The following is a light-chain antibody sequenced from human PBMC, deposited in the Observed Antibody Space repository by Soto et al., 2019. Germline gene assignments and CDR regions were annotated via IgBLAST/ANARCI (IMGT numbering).Light chain of an antibody. CDR3: QQYDSSPLT. CDR1: QSVSSSY. Sequence: EIVLTQSPGTLSLSPGERATLSCRASQSVSSSYLAWYQQKPGQAPRLLIYGASIRATGIPDRFSGSGSGTDFTLTISRQEPEDFAVYYCQQYDSSPLTFGGGTKVEIK. V-gene: IGKV3-20*01. J-gene: IGKJ4*01. CDR2: GAS.